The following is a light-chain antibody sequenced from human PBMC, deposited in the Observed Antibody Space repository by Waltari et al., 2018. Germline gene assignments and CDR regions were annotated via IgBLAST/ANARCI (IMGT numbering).Light chain of an antibody. CDR1: RSNIGTNT. Sequence: QSVLTQPPSASGTPGQGVTISCSGSRSNIGTNTVNWYQQLPGTAPKVLMYSNKHRPSGVPARFSGSKSGTSASLAVSGLQAEDEGDYYCATWDDSLNGVVFGGGTKLTVL. CDR2: SNK. CDR3: ATWDDSLNGVV. J-gene: IGLJ2*01. V-gene: IGLV1-44*01.